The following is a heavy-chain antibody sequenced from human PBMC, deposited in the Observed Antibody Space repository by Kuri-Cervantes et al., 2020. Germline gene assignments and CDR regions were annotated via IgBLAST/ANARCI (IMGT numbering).Heavy chain of an antibody. J-gene: IGHJ4*02. V-gene: IGHV3-74*01. CDR3: ARDYGFRRYYFDY. Sequence: GGSLRLSCAASGFTFSSYWMHWVRQAPGKGLVWVSRINSDGSSTSYADSVKGRFTISRDNAKNTLYLQMNSLRAEDTALYYCARDYGFRRYYFDYWGQGILVTVSS. D-gene: IGHD3-10*01. CDR2: INSDGSST. CDR1: GFTFSSYW.